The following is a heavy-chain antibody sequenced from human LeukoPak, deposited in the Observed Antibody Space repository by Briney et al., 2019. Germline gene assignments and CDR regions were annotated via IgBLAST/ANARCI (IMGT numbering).Heavy chain of an antibody. V-gene: IGHV3-7*01. CDR1: GFTFSNAW. J-gene: IGHJ4*02. CDR2: INQDGNEK. Sequence: PGGSLRLSCATSGFTFSNAWMSWVRQAPGKGLEWVANINQDGNEKYYVDSVKGRFIISRDNAKNSLYLQMNSLRADDTAVYYCARRVSWIQLWTPYSYYFDYWGQGTLVTVSS. D-gene: IGHD5-18*01. CDR3: ARRVSWIQLWTPYSYYFDY.